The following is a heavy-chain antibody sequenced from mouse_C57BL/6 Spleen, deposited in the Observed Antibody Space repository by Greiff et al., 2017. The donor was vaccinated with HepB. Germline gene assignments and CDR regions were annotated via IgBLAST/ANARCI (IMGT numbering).Heavy chain of an antibody. CDR2: ISYDGSN. J-gene: IGHJ1*03. CDR1: GYSITSGYY. V-gene: IGHV3-6*01. Sequence: ESGPGLVKPSQSLSLTCSVTGYSITSGYYWHWIRQFPGTKLEWMGYISYDGSNNYNPSLKNRISITRDTSKNQFFLKLNSVTTEDTATYYCASGSSYWYFDVWGTGTTVTVSS. D-gene: IGHD1-1*01. CDR3: ASGSSYWYFDV.